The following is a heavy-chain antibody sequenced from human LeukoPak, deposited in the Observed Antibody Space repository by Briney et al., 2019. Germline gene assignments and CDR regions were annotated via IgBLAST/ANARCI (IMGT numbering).Heavy chain of an antibody. CDR2: IWYDGSNK. CDR1: GFTFSSYA. Sequence: GGSLRLSCAASGFTFSSYAMHWVRQAPGKGLEWVAAIWYDGSNKYYPDSVKGRFTISRDNSKNTLYLQMNSLRAEDTAVYYCAHKDDPWGQGTLVTVSS. CDR3: AHKDDP. J-gene: IGHJ5*02. V-gene: IGHV3-30*02.